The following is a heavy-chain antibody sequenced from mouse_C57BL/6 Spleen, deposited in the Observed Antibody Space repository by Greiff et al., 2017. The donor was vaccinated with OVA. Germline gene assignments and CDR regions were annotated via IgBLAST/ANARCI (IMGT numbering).Heavy chain of an antibody. Sequence: EVQLQESGPGLVKPSQSLSLTCTVTGYSITSGYDWHWIRHFPGNKLEWMGYISYSGSTNYNPSLKSRISITHDTSKNHFFLKLNSVTTEDTATYYCARGRRVAGYFDYWGQGTTLTVSS. CDR3: ARGRRVAGYFDY. J-gene: IGHJ2*01. V-gene: IGHV3-1*01. CDR2: ISYSGST. CDR1: GYSITSGYD. D-gene: IGHD1-1*02.